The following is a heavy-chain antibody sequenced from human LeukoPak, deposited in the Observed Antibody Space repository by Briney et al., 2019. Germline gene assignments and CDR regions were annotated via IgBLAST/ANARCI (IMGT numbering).Heavy chain of an antibody. J-gene: IGHJ4*02. Sequence: ASVTVSCKVSGYTLTELSMHWVRQAPGKGLEWMGGFDPEDGETIYAQKFQGRVTMTEDTSTDTAYMELSSLRSEDTAVYYCATGPQGYYDSSGYSSWGQGTLVTVSS. CDR2: FDPEDGET. CDR1: GYTLTELS. V-gene: IGHV1-24*01. CDR3: ATGPQGYYDSSGYSS. D-gene: IGHD3-22*01.